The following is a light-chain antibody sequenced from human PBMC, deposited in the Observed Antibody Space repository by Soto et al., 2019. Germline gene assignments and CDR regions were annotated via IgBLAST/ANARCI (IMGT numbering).Light chain of an antibody. CDR1: QNIISW. J-gene: IGKJ2*04. CDR3: QQYHRLCS. V-gene: IGKV1-5*01. CDR2: DAS. Sequence: DIPMTQFPSTLSASVGDRVTITCRASQNIISWLAWYQQKPGKAPKLLIFDASSLGSGVPSRFSGSGSGTEFALSISSLQPEESATYYGQQYHRLCSLGQGTKLETK.